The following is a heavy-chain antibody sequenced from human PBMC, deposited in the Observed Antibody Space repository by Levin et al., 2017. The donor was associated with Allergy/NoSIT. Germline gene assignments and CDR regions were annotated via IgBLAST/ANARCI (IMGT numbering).Heavy chain of an antibody. Sequence: PGGSLRLSCAASGFTFSSYSMNWVRQAPGKGLEWVSYISSSSSTIYYADSVKGRFTISRDNAKNSLYLQMNSLRAEDTAVYYCARWGTGMVPAATTGGMDVWGQGTTVTVSS. CDR3: ARWGTGMVPAATTGGMDV. J-gene: IGHJ6*02. CDR1: GFTFSSYS. CDR2: ISSSSSTI. V-gene: IGHV3-48*01. D-gene: IGHD2-2*01.